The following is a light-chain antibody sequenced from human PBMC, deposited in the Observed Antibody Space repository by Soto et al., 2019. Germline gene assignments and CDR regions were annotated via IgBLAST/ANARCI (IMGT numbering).Light chain of an antibody. CDR3: QQYDNLPRAT. J-gene: IGKJ3*01. CDR2: DAS. Sequence: DIQMTQSPSSLSASVGDRVTITCQATEDINNYLIWHQQKPGRAPKLLIYDASNLETGVPSRFSGSGSGTDFFLTISNLQPEDTATYYCQQYDNLPRATFGPGTKVEIK. CDR1: EDINNY. V-gene: IGKV1-33*01.